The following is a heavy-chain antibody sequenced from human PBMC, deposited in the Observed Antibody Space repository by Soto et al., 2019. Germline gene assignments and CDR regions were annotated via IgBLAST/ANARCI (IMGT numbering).Heavy chain of an antibody. CDR1: GFTLSGYA. Sequence: PGGSLRHPCGASGFTLSGYAIDWMRQAPGKGLEYVSGISSNGVGTYYANSVQGRFTISRDNSKNTVYLQMGSLRPEDMAVYYCARRARPDFYYMDVWGKGTTVTVSS. CDR2: ISSNGVGT. J-gene: IGHJ6*03. CDR3: ARRARPDFYYMDV. D-gene: IGHD6-6*01. V-gene: IGHV3-64*01.